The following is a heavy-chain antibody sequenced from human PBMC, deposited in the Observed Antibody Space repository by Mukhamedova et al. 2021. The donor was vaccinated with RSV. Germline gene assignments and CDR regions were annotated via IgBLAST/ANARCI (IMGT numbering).Heavy chain of an antibody. J-gene: IGHJ4*02. Sequence: GSTNYNPSLKSRVTISVDTSKNQFSLKLSSVTAADTAVYYCGYGSGSYAIDYWGQGTLVTVPS. CDR3: GYGSGSYAIDY. V-gene: IGHV4-4*09. D-gene: IGHD3-10*01. CDR2: GST.